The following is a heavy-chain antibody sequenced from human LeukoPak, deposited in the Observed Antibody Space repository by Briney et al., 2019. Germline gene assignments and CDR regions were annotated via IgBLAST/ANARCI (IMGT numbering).Heavy chain of an antibody. CDR3: ARDRIVATISWGAFDI. V-gene: IGHV3-21*01. CDR1: GFTFSSYS. Sequence: GGSLRLSCAASGFTFSSYSMNWVRQAPGKGLEWVSSISNSSSYIYYADSVKGRFTISRDNAKNSLYLQMNSLRAEDTAVYYCARDRIVATISWGAFDIWGQGTMVTVSS. J-gene: IGHJ3*02. D-gene: IGHD5-12*01. CDR2: ISNSSSYI.